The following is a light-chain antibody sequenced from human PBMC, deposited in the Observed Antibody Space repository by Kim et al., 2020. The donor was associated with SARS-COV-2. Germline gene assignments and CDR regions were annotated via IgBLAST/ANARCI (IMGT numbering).Light chain of an antibody. Sequence: GQPVTISCTGTSSDVGGYNYVSWYQQHPGKAPKLMIYDVSKRPSGVSDRFSGSKSGNTASLTISGLQAEDEADYYCSSYTSSSNNVFGAGTKLTVL. CDR3: SSYTSSSNNV. J-gene: IGLJ2*01. V-gene: IGLV2-8*01. CDR1: SSDVGGYNY. CDR2: DVS.